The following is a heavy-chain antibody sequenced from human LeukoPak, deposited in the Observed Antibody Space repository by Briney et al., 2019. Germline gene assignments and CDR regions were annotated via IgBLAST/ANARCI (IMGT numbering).Heavy chain of an antibody. Sequence: GGSLRLSCAASGFIFSSYGMHWVRQAPDKGLEWVAFIRYDGSRKYYADSVKGRFTISRDNAKNTLYLQMNSLRAEDTAVYYCARDHRGSGSRYYYYYMDVWGKGTTVTISS. D-gene: IGHD3-10*01. V-gene: IGHV3-30*02. CDR3: ARDHRGSGSRYYYYYMDV. CDR1: GFIFSSYG. J-gene: IGHJ6*03. CDR2: IRYDGSRK.